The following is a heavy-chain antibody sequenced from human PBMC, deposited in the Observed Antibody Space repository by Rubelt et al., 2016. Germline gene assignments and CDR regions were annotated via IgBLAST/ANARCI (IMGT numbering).Heavy chain of an antibody. CDR2: INPNNGDT. V-gene: IGHV1-2*06. CDR3: ARETSRATRLELRLFDY. CDR1: GYTFTGYY. D-gene: IGHD1-7*01. J-gene: IGHJ4*02. Sequence: QVQLVQSGAEVKKPGASVKVSCKASGYTFTGYYLHWVRQAPGQGLEWMGRINPNNGDTNYAQKFQGRVTMTRDTSISTAYMELSRLRSDDTAVFYCARETSRATRLELRLFDYWGQGTLVTVSS.